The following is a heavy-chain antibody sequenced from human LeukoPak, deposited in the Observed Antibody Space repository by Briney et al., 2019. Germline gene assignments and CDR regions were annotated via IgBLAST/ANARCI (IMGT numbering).Heavy chain of an antibody. J-gene: IGHJ3*02. D-gene: IGHD3-10*01. Sequence: ASVKVSCKSSGYTFTSYGITWVRQAPGQGLEWMGWISAYNGNTNYAQKLQGRVTMTTDTSTSTAYMELRSLRSDDTAVYYCARGRRNAWFGELSYPEDAFDIWGQVTMVTVPS. CDR1: GYTFTSYG. CDR2: ISAYNGNT. V-gene: IGHV1-18*01. CDR3: ARGRRNAWFGELSYPEDAFDI.